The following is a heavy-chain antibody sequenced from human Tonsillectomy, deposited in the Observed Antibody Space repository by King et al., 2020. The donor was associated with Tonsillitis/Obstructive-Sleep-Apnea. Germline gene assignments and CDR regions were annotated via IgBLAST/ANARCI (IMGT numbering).Heavy chain of an antibody. V-gene: IGHV4-39*01. CDR1: GGSVSSSSFY. D-gene: IGHD6-13*01. J-gene: IGHJ5*02. Sequence: PLQESGPGLVKPSETLSLTCTVSGGSVSSSSFYWGWIRQPPGQGLEWIGSVYYTGSTYYNPSLKSRVTISVDTSKNQFSLKLNSVSAADTALYYCARGRSWYYNWFDPWGQGTLVTVSS. CDR3: ARGRSWYYNWFDP. CDR2: VYYTGST.